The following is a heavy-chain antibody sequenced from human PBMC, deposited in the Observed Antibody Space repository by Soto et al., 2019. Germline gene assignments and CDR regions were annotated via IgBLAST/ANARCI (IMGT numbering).Heavy chain of an antibody. D-gene: IGHD4-17*01. CDR1: GGSISSHY. J-gene: IGHJ4*02. CDR2: VYYSGST. CDR3: ARWVNDCGGNSRFDY. V-gene: IGHV4-59*11. Sequence: LXLTCTVSGGSISSHYWSWIRQPPGKGLEWIGYVYYSGSTNYNPSLNSRVTISVDTAKNQFSLKLSSVTAADTAVYYCARWVNDCGGNSRFDYWGQGTLVTVSS.